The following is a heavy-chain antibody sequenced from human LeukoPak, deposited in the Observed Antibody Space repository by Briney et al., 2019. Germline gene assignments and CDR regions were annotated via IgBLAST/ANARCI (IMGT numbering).Heavy chain of an antibody. CDR2: ISCSGGST. CDR1: GFTFSSYA. D-gene: IGHD6-19*01. V-gene: IGHV3-23*01. J-gene: IGHJ4*02. CDR3: AKDLLKGYSSGWYDFDY. Sequence: GGSLRLSCAASGFTFSSYAMSWVRQAPGKGLEWVSAISCSGGSTYYADSVKGRFTISSDNSKNTPYLQMNSLRAEDTAVYYCAKDLLKGYSSGWYDFDYWGQGTLVTVSS.